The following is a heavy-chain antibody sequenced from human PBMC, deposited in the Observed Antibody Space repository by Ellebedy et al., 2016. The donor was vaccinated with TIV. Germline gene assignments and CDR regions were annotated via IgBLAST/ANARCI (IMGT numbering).Heavy chain of an antibody. CDR2: IYHSGTT. D-gene: IGHD1-26*01. Sequence: MPSETLSLTCAVSGGSISSSNWWSWVRQPPGKGLEWIGEIYHSGTTNYNPSLKSRVTISVDKSKSQFFLKLSSVTAADTAVYYCARQLVGATPYFDYWGQGTLVTVSS. CDR1: GGSISSSNW. CDR3: ARQLVGATPYFDY. J-gene: IGHJ4*02. V-gene: IGHV4-4*02.